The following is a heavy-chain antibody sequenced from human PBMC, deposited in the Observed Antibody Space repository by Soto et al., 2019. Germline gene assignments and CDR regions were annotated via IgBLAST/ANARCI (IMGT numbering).Heavy chain of an antibody. CDR3: AKCERFLEWLTRGWGAEYFQH. CDR2: ISYDGSNK. V-gene: IGHV3-30*18. J-gene: IGHJ1*01. D-gene: IGHD3-3*01. CDR1: GFTFSSYG. Sequence: QVQLVESGGGVVQPGRSLRLSCAASGFTFSSYGMHWVRQAPGKGLEWVAVISYDGSNKYYADSVKGRFTISRDNSKNTLYLEMISLRAEDTAVYYCAKCERFLEWLTRGWGAEYFQHWGQGTLVTVSS.